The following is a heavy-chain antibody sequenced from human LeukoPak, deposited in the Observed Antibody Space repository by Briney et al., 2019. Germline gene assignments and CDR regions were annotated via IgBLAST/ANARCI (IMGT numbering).Heavy chain of an antibody. Sequence: GGSLRLSCAVSGFTLSGYAMHWVRQAPGKGLEWVAVILHDESNKYYADSVKGRFTISRDTSKNTLYLLMNSLRAGDTAVYYCARAGGITMIREVKVLDAFDIWGQGTPVTVSS. V-gene: IGHV3-30*04. J-gene: IGHJ3*02. CDR1: GFTLSGYA. CDR3: ARAGGITMIREVKVLDAFDI. CDR2: ILHDESNK. D-gene: IGHD3-22*01.